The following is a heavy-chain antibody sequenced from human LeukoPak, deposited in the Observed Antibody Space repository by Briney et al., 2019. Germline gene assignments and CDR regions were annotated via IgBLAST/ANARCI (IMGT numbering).Heavy chain of an antibody. D-gene: IGHD3-9*01. Sequence: PSETLSLTCTVSGGSVSSSYWSWIRQPPGKGREWIRYIYYSGTTNYNPSLKSRVTISVDTSKNQFSLKLTSVTAADTAVYYCARHLSRAFDIWGQGTMVTVSS. CDR3: ARHLSRAFDI. J-gene: IGHJ3*02. CDR1: GGSVSSSY. CDR2: IYYSGTT. V-gene: IGHV4-59*08.